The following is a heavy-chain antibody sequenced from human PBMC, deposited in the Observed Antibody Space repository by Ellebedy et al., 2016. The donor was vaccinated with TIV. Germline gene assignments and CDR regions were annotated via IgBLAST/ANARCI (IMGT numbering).Heavy chain of an antibody. CDR2: IDPSDSYT. J-gene: IGHJ3*02. Sequence: GESLKISXKGSGYSFTSYWISWVRQMPGKGLEWMGRIDPSDSYTNYSPSFQGHVTISADKSISTAYLQWSSLKASDTAMYYCARDPDWGSIWDDAFDIWGQGTMVTVSS. CDR3: ARDPDWGSIWDDAFDI. CDR1: GYSFTSYW. V-gene: IGHV5-10-1*01. D-gene: IGHD7-27*01.